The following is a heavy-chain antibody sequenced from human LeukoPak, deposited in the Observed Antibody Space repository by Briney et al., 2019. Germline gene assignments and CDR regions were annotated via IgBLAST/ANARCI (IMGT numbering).Heavy chain of an antibody. D-gene: IGHD3-10*01. CDR1: GYTFTSYG. Sequence: ASVKVSCKASGYTFTSYGISWVRQAPGQGLEWMGWISAYNGNTNYAQKLQGRVTMTTDTSTNTAYMELRSLRSDDTAVYYCARGGLLWFGELIVGPDYWGQGTLVTVSS. CDR3: ARGGLLWFGELIVGPDY. V-gene: IGHV1-18*01. CDR2: ISAYNGNT. J-gene: IGHJ4*02.